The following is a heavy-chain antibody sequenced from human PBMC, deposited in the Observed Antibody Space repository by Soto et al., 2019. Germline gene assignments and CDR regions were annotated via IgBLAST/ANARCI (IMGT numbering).Heavy chain of an antibody. V-gene: IGHV3-21*01. CDR1: GFTFSSYS. CDR3: ARVQRYSSGQDGMDV. CDR2: ISSSSSYI. Sequence: PGGSLRLSCAASGFTFSSYSMNWVRQAPGKGLEWVSSISSSSSYIYYADSVKGRFTISRDNAKNSLYLQMNSLRAEDTAVYYCARVQRYSSGQDGMDVWGQGTTVTVSS. J-gene: IGHJ6*02. D-gene: IGHD6-19*01.